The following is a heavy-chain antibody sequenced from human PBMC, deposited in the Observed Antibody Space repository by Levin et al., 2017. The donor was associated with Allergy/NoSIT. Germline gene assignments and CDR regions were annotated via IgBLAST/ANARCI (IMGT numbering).Heavy chain of an antibody. V-gene: IGHV3-30*04. D-gene: IGHD3-10*01. J-gene: IGHJ4*02. Sequence: GGSLRLSCAASGFTFSSYAMHWVRQAPGKGLEWVAVISYDGSNKYYADSVKGRFTISRDNSKNTLYLQMNSLRAEDTAVYYCARESLMVRGVTPAFDYWGQGTLVTVSS. CDR1: GFTFSSYA. CDR3: ARESLMVRGVTPAFDY. CDR2: ISYDGSNK.